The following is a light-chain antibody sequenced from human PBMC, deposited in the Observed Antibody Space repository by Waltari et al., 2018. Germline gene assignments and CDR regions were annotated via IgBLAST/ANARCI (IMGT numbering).Light chain of an antibody. V-gene: IGLV2-8*01. CDR3: SSYGGSDNLV. J-gene: IGLJ2*01. Sequence: QSALTQPPSASGSPGQSVTISCTGSSSDVGGYNYVSWYQQYPGKAPQLMIYDVNKRPSGVPDRFSGSKSGNTASLTVSGLQTDDEADYYCSSYGGSDNLVFGGGTKLTVL. CDR2: DVN. CDR1: SSDVGGYNY.